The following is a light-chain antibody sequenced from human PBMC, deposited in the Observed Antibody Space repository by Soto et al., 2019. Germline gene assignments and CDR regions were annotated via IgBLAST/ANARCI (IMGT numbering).Light chain of an antibody. J-gene: IGKJ4*01. CDR1: QDISNY. Sequence: DIQMTQSPSSLSASVGDRVTITCQARQDISNYLNWYQQKPGKAPKLLIYDASNLETGVPSRFSGSGSATEFTFAISSLQPEDIATYYCQQNDNLPLTFGGGTKVEIK. CDR2: DAS. CDR3: QQNDNLPLT. V-gene: IGKV1-33*01.